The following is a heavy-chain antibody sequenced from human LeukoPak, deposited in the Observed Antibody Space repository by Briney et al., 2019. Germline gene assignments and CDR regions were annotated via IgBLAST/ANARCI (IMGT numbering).Heavy chain of an antibody. J-gene: IGHJ6*02. CDR3: AKESIAVAGTAYKVGLKGMDA. CDR2: ISWNSGSI. V-gene: IGHV3-9*01. D-gene: IGHD6-19*01. CDR1: GFTFDDYA. Sequence: GRSLRLSCAASGFTFDDYAMHWVRQAPGKGLEWVSGISWNSGSIGYADSVKGRFTISRDNAKNSLYLQMNSLRAEDTALYYCAKESIAVAGTAYKVGLKGMDAWGQGTTVTVSS.